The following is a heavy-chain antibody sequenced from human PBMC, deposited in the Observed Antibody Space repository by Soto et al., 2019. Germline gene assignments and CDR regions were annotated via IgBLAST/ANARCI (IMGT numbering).Heavy chain of an antibody. V-gene: IGHV3-30*18. Sequence: QVQLVESGGGVVQPGRSLRLSCAASGFTFSSYGMHWVRQAPGTGLEWVAVISYDGSNVYYADSLKGRFTISRDNSRNTLYLQMSSLRSEDTAVDYCAKDYMAGPTLHFYGMDVWGQGTAVTVSS. CDR2: ISYDGSNV. J-gene: IGHJ6*02. CDR3: AKDYMAGPTLHFYGMDV. CDR1: GFTFSSYG. D-gene: IGHD3-10*01.